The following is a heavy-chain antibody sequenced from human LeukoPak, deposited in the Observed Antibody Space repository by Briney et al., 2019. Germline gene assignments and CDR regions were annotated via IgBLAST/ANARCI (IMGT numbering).Heavy chain of an antibody. V-gene: IGHV3-53*01. D-gene: IGHD3-22*01. CDR1: GFTVSSNY. CDR3: ASLTYYYDSSGYYYFDY. Sequence: GGSLRLSCAASGFTVSSNYMSWVRQAPGKGLEWVSVIYSGGSTYYADSVKGRFTISRYNSKNTLYLQMNSLRAEDTAVYYCASLTYYYDSSGYYYFDYWGQRTLVTVSS. J-gene: IGHJ4*02. CDR2: IYSGGST.